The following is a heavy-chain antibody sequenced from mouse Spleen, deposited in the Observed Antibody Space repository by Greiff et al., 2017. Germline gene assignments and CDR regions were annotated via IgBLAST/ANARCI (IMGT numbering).Heavy chain of an antibody. CDR2: ISSGSSTI. J-gene: IGHJ3*01. V-gene: IGHV5-17*01. D-gene: IGHD2-4*01. CDR1: GFTFSDYG. CDR3: ARLDDYDDAY. Sequence: EVKLMESGGGLVKPGGSLKLSCAASGFTFSDYGMHWVRQAPEKGLEWVAYISSGSSTIYYADTVKGRFTISRDNAKNTLFLQMTSLRSEDTAMYYCARLDDYDDAYWGQGTLVTVSA.